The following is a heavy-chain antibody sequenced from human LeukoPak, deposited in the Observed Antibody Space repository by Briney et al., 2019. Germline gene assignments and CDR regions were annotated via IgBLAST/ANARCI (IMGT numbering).Heavy chain of an antibody. CDR3: VSGTQYNWFDP. Sequence: SETLSLTCAVYGGSFSGYYWSWIRQPPGKGLEWIGEINHSGSTNYNPSLKSRVTISVDTSKNQFSLKLTSVTAADTAVYFCVSGTQYNWFDPWGQGTLVTVSS. V-gene: IGHV4-34*01. D-gene: IGHD3-10*01. J-gene: IGHJ5*02. CDR1: GGSFSGYY. CDR2: INHSGST.